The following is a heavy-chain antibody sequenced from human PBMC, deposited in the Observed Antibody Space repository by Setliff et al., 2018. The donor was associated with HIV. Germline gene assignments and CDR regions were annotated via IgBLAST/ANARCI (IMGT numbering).Heavy chain of an antibody. Sequence: SVKVSCKASGGTFSSYAISWVRQAPGQGLGWMGGIIPIFGTANYAQKFQGRVTITADESTSTAYMELSSLRSEDTAVYYCARDRSNYVGLDAFDIWGQGTIVT. CDR2: IIPIFGTA. CDR1: GGTFSSYA. CDR3: ARDRSNYVGLDAFDI. V-gene: IGHV1-69*13. D-gene: IGHD4-4*01. J-gene: IGHJ3*02.